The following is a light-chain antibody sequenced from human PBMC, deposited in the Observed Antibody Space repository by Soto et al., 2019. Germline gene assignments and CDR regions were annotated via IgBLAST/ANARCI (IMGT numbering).Light chain of an antibody. J-gene: IGLJ2*01. Sequence: SYELTQPSSVSVSPGQTARITCSGDDLAKKYVYWNQQKPGQAPVLVIYKDTERPSGIPERISGSSSGTIVTLTISGVQAEDEADYYCQSADSSASFDVVFGGGTKVTVL. CDR1: DLAKKY. CDR2: KDT. CDR3: QSADSSASFDVV. V-gene: IGLV3-25*03.